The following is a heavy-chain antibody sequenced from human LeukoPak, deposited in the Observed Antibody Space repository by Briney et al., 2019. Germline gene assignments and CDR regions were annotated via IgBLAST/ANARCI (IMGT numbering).Heavy chain of an antibody. Sequence: GGSLRLSCAASGFTFSSYAMSWVRQAPGKGLEWVSYISSSGSTIYYADSVKGRFTISRDNAKNSLYLQMNSLRAEDTAVYYCARDPAVAATDYWGQGTLVTVSS. V-gene: IGHV3-48*04. CDR2: ISSSGSTI. J-gene: IGHJ4*02. CDR3: ARDPAVAATDY. CDR1: GFTFSSYA. D-gene: IGHD6-19*01.